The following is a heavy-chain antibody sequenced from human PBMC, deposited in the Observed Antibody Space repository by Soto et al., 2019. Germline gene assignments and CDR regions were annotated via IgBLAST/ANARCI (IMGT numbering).Heavy chain of an antibody. J-gene: IGHJ4*02. CDR1: GYTFTDYG. D-gene: IGHD3-3*01. Sequence: QVHLVQSGAEVEKPGASVKVSCKASGYTFTDYGISWVRQAPGQGIQWMGWITAFNGNTKYAQQFQGRVTMTTDTATSTAYVELRSLESDDTAVYYCARIIQSDFCSGYYYFLDDWGQGTLGTVSS. CDR2: ITAFNGNT. CDR3: ARIIQSDFCSGYYYFLDD. V-gene: IGHV1-18*01.